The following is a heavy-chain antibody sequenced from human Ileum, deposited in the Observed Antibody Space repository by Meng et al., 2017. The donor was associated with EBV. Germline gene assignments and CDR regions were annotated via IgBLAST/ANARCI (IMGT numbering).Heavy chain of an antibody. V-gene: IGHV4-4*02. CDR1: GSSMSSTTW. CDR3: ARADKVRFDY. CDR2: IYHSGST. Sequence: QFLQSGPVLVKPSGTLCLACGVSGSSMSSTTWWSWVRQPPGKGLEWIGEIYHSGSTNYNPSLKSRVSISVDKSKNQFSLKLSSVTAADTAVYYCARADKVRFDYWGQGTLVTVSS. J-gene: IGHJ4*02.